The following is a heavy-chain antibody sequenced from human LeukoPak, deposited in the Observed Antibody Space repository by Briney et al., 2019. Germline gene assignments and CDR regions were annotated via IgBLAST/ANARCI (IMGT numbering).Heavy chain of an antibody. CDR1: GYSITRTYG. Sequence: SETLSLTCALSGYSITRTYGWGWIRQTPGRGLDWIGRLHHSGSTYYSPSLKSRVTISVDTSKNQCSLRLSSVTAADTPVYYCARVGGDDSTGHYSVDYWGQGALVTVCS. CDR3: ARVGGDDSTGHYSVDY. CDR2: LHHSGST. V-gene: IGHV4-38-2*01. J-gene: IGHJ4*02. D-gene: IGHD3-22*01.